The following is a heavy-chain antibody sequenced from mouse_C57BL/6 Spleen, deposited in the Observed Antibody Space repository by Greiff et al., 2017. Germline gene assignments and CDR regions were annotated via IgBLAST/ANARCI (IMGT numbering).Heavy chain of an antibody. D-gene: IGHD1-1*01. J-gene: IGHJ1*03. CDR1: GYTFTSYG. V-gene: IGHV1-81*01. CDR2: IYPRSGNT. CDR3: ARGHYGSSPYWYFDV. Sequence: VKLMESGAELARPGASVKLSCKASGYTFTSYGISWVKQRTGQGLEWIGEIYPRSGNTYYNEKFKGKATLTADKSSSTAYMELRSLTSEDSAVYFCARGHYGSSPYWYFDVWGTGTTVTVSS.